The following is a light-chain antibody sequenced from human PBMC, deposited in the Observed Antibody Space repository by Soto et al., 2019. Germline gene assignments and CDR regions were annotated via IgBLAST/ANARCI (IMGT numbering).Light chain of an antibody. CDR2: GAS. J-gene: IGKJ2*01. Sequence: EIVLTQSPGTLSLSPGERATLSCRASQSVSSSSLAWNQQKRGQAPRLLIYGASSRATGIPDRFSGGGSGTDFTLAISRLEPEDFAVYYCQVSGRSALYTFGQGTRLEIK. CDR3: QVSGRSALYT. V-gene: IGKV3-20*01. CDR1: QSVSSSS.